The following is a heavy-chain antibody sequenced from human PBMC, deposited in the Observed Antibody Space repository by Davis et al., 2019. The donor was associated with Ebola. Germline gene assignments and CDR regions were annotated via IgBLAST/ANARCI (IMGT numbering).Heavy chain of an antibody. V-gene: IGHV3-74*01. Sequence: GESLKISCAASGFTFSSYWMHWVRQAPGKGLVWVSRIKTDGSYTNYADSVKGRFTISRDNAKDSLYLQMNSLRGEDTAIYYCARDTSHQLPHWLYYFYGMDVWGQGTTVTVSS. J-gene: IGHJ6*02. CDR1: GFTFSSYW. D-gene: IGHD2-2*01. CDR3: ARDTSHQLPHWLYYFYGMDV. CDR2: IKTDGSYT.